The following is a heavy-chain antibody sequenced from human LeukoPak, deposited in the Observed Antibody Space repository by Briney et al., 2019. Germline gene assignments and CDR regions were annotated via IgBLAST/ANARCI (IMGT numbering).Heavy chain of an antibody. D-gene: IGHD2-15*01. CDR1: GFTVSSNY. CDR2: TYTDGNT. CDR3: ARAVRSCSATRCISINSFDY. Sequence: GGSLRLSCAASGFTVSSNYMSWVRQAPGKGLEWVSVTYTDGNTYYADSVKGRFTASRDSSKNMLYLQMNSLRAEDTAVYYCARAVRSCSATRCISINSFDYWGQGTLVAVSS. V-gene: IGHV3-53*01. J-gene: IGHJ4*02.